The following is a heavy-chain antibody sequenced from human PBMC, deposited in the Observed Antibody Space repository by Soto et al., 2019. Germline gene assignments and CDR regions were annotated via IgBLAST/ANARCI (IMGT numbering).Heavy chain of an antibody. Sequence: EVQLVESGGGLVQPGGSLRLSLADSGFTLSTYWMSWVRQAPGKGLEWVANIKEDGSETYYVDSVKGRFTISRDNANNSLYLQTNSLRAEDTAVYYCVRVGRVGGYWGQGTLVTVSS. CDR1: GFTLSTYW. J-gene: IGHJ4*02. D-gene: IGHD1-26*01. V-gene: IGHV3-7*03. CDR3: VRVGRVGGY. CDR2: IKEDGSET.